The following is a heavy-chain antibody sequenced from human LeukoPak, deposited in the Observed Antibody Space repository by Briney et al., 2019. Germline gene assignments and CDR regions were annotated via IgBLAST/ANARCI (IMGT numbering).Heavy chain of an antibody. CDR1: GASISRSTYY. V-gene: IGHV4-39*01. D-gene: IGHD4-17*01. J-gene: IGHJ5*02. Sequence: SETLSLTRSVSGASISRSTYYWGWIRQPPGKGLEWIGSVFHTGTAYYNPSLRSRVTISVDTSKNQFSLKLSFVTAADTAVYYCTKNDVGDYGTWGQGTLVIVSS. CDR2: VFHTGTA. CDR3: TKNDVGDYGT.